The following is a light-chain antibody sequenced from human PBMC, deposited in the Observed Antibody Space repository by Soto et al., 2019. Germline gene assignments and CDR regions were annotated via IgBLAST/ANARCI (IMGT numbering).Light chain of an antibody. CDR2: GAS. V-gene: IGKV3-15*01. CDR3: QQYHDWPLT. CDR1: QSVSTY. Sequence: EIVLTQSPATLSLSPGERATLSCRASQSVSTYLAWYQQKPGQAPRLLIYGASTRATGIPARFSGSGSSTEFTLTISSLQSEDFAVYYCQQYHDWPLTFGGGTKVDIK. J-gene: IGKJ4*01.